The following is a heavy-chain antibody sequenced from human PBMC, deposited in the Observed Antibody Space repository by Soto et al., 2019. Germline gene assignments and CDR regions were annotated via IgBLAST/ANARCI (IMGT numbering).Heavy chain of an antibody. Sequence: PSETLSLTCAVYGGSFIGYYWSWIRQPPGKGLEWIGEINHSGSTNYNPSLKSRVTISVDTSKNQFSLKLSSVTAADTAVYYCARGPWGVSYYYYGMDVWGQGTTVTVSS. CDR1: GGSFIGYY. CDR2: INHSGST. D-gene: IGHD3-10*01. CDR3: ARGPWGVSYYYYGMDV. J-gene: IGHJ6*02. V-gene: IGHV4-34*01.